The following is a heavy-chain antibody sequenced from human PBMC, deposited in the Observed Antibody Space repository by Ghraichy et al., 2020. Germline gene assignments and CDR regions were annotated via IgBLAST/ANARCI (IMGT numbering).Heavy chain of an antibody. J-gene: IGHJ4*02. Sequence: ASVKVSCKVSGYTFTGYYMHWVRQAPGQGLEWMGWINPNSGGTNYAQKFQGRVTMTRDTSISTAYMELSRLRSDDTAVYYCARVAVPAAIMIYYFDYWGQGTLVTVSS. D-gene: IGHD2-2*02. CDR2: INPNSGGT. V-gene: IGHV1-2*02. CDR3: ARVAVPAAIMIYYFDY. CDR1: GYTFTGYY.